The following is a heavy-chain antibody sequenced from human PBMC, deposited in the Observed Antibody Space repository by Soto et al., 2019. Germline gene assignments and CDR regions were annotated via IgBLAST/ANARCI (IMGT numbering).Heavy chain of an antibody. V-gene: IGHV3-9*01. CDR2: ISWKSGST. J-gene: IGHJ6*02. Sequence: SLMLSCEASGYTFEDYSMHWVRQAPGKGVEWVSGISWKSGSTGYADSVKGRFTISRDNAKNSLYLQMNSLRAGDTALYYCAKDYGDYYYYGMDVWGQGTTVNVS. D-gene: IGHD4-17*01. CDR3: AKDYGDYYYYGMDV. CDR1: GYTFEDYS.